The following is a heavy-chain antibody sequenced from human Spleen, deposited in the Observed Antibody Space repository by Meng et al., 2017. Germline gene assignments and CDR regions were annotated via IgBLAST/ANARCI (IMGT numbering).Heavy chain of an antibody. J-gene: IGHJ4*02. D-gene: IGHD3-22*01. CDR2: INHSGST. Sequence: SETLSLTCAVYGGSFSGYYWSWIRQPPGKGLEWIGEINHSGSTNYNPSLESRATISVDTSQNQFSLTLSSAAAADTGAYYCARSAYYDTSAPQFDYWGQGALVTVSS. V-gene: IGHV4-34*01. CDR1: GGSFSGYY. CDR3: ARSAYYDTSAPQFDY.